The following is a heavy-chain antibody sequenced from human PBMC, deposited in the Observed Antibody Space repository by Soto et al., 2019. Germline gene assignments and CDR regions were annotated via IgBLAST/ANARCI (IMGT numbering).Heavy chain of an antibody. CDR2: ISSSSSYI. D-gene: IGHD3-16*02. Sequence: PGGSLRLSCAASGFTFSSYSMNWVRQAPGKGLEWVSSISSSSSYIYYADSVKGRFTISRDNAKNPLYLQMNSLRAEDTAVYYCARGPRQYDYIWGSYRSPGFDPWGQGTLVTVSS. CDR3: ARGPRQYDYIWGSYRSPGFDP. J-gene: IGHJ5*02. CDR1: GFTFSSYS. V-gene: IGHV3-21*01.